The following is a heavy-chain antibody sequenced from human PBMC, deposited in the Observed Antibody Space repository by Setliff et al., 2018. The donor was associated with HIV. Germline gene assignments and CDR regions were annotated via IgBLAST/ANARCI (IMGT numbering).Heavy chain of an antibody. CDR2: VTHSGRT. V-gene: IGHV4-34*01. D-gene: IGHD6-19*01. Sequence: SETLSLTCAVYGGSFSGYYWSWIRQPPGKGLEWLGEVTHSGRTNYNPSLESLVTTSVDTSKKQFSRRLTSVTAADTAVYYCARGVRDNSGWSSYYFDYWGQGTLVTVSS. J-gene: IGHJ4*02. CDR3: ARGVRDNSGWSSYYFDY. CDR1: GGSFSGYY.